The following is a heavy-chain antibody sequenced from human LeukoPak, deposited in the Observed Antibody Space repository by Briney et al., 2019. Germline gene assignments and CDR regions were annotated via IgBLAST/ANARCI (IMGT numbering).Heavy chain of an antibody. D-gene: IGHD2-15*01. CDR1: GFTFSSYA. Sequence: GGSLRLSCAASGFTFSSYAMHWVRQAPGKGLEYVSAISSNGGSTYYANSVKGRFTISRDNSKNTLYLQMGSLRTEDTAVYYCATLYGGQRADGYWGQGTLVTVSS. CDR2: ISSNGGST. J-gene: IGHJ4*02. CDR3: ATLYGGQRADGY. V-gene: IGHV3-64*01.